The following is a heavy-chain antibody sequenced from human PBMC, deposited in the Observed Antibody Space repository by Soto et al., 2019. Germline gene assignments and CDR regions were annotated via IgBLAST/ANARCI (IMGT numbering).Heavy chain of an antibody. J-gene: IGHJ4*02. CDR2: FYYSGNT. Sequence: SETLSLTCTVSGDSISSGSAYWGWVRQPPGKGLEWIGSFYYSGNTHYNPSLKSRATISVDTSKNQFSLKLSSVTATDRSVYYCARHLGPTGPSYWSQGTLVTIS. CDR3: ARHLGPTGPSY. CDR1: GDSISSGSAY. V-gene: IGHV4-39*01. D-gene: IGHD1-26*01.